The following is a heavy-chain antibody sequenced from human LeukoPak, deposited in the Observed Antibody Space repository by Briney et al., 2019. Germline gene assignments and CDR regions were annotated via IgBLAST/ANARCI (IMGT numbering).Heavy chain of an antibody. Sequence: GGSLRLSCAASGFTFSSYSIMWVRQAPGKGLEWVSYVSYSGSTTYYADSVKGRFTISRDNGRNLVFLQMNGLRDEDTAEYFCARADRDGNKRILDWGQGTLVTASS. CDR3: ARADRDGNKRILD. V-gene: IGHV3-48*02. D-gene: IGHD5-24*01. CDR1: GFTFSSYS. CDR2: VSYSGSTT. J-gene: IGHJ4*02.